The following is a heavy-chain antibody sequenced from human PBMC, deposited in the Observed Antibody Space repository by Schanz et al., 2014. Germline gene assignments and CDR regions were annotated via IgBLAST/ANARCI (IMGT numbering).Heavy chain of an antibody. CDR2: ISSGSSYA. D-gene: IGHD3-10*01. Sequence: VQLVESGGGFVQPGGSLGLSCVVSGFTVSSDHMSWIRQAPGKGLEWVSDISSGSSYANYADSVKGRFTISRDNAKNSLYLQMNSLRAEDSAVYYCARDVDDRRGYGSGYCLGDCMDVWGQGTTGTVSS. V-gene: IGHV3-11*05. J-gene: IGHJ6*02. CDR1: GFTVSSDH. CDR3: ARDVDDRRGYGSGYCLGDCMDV.